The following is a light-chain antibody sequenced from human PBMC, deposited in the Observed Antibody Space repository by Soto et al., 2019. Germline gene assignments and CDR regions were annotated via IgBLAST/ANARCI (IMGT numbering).Light chain of an antibody. J-gene: IGKJ4*01. CDR1: QSVSSN. CDR3: QQSNKWPPVT. CDR2: GAS. V-gene: IGKV3-15*01. Sequence: EIVMTQSPAILSVSLGERVTLSCRASQSVSSNLAWYQQKPGQAPRLLIYGASTRATGIPARFSGSGSGTEFTLTISSLQSEDFGVYYCQQSNKWPPVTFGGGTKVDI.